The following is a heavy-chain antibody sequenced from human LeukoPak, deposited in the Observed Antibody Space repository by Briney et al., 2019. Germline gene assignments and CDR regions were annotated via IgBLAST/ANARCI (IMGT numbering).Heavy chain of an antibody. CDR2: ISSSSSTI. V-gene: IGHV3-48*04. CDR3: ARERGPYSSGWYGSSAFDI. J-gene: IGHJ3*02. CDR1: GFTFSSYW. Sequence: GGSLRLSCAASGFTFSSYWMSWVRQAPGKGLEWVSYISSSSSTIYYADSVKGRFTISRDNAKNSLYLQMNSLRAEDTAVYYCARERGPYSSGWYGSSAFDIWGQGTMVTVSS. D-gene: IGHD6-19*01.